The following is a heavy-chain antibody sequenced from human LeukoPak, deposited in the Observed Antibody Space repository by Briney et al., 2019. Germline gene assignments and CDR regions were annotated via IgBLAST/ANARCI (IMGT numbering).Heavy chain of an antibody. Sequence: GGSLRLSCAASGFTFSSYAMSWVREAPGKGLEWVSGISGSGDNTYYADSVKGRFTISRDNSKNTLYVQVSSLGTEDTAAYYCAKGSYYDSSGSFYFDYWGQGTLVTVSS. V-gene: IGHV3-23*01. D-gene: IGHD3-22*01. CDR3: AKGSYYDSSGSFYFDY. CDR2: ISGSGDNT. J-gene: IGHJ4*02. CDR1: GFTFSSYA.